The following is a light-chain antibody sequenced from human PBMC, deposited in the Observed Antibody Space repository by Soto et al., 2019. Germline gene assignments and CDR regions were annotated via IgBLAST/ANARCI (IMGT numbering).Light chain of an antibody. CDR3: QHYNSYSEA. J-gene: IGKJ1*01. Sequence: DIQMTQSPSTLSGSVGDRVTIPCRASQTISSWVAWYQQKPGKAPKLLIYKASTLKRGVPSMCRGSGAGTDFTLTIISLKPDAFATYYCQHYNSYSEAVGQGTKVDIK. CDR1: QTISSW. CDR2: KAS. V-gene: IGKV1-5*03.